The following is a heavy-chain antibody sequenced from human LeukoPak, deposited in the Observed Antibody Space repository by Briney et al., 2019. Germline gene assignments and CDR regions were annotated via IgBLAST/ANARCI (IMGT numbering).Heavy chain of an antibody. J-gene: IGHJ4*02. CDR1: GLTFSNYA. V-gene: IGHV3-30*16. CDR3: ARDFYSPGRKGIHYFFYY. D-gene: IGHD1-26*01. Sequence: GGSLRLPCVASGLTFSNYANHGLRQAPGKGREWVADISYDGYHKQYAHSVQSRYTISRDQANSTVNPQMNNLSPHDTAFYFCARDFYSPGRKGIHYFFYYGGQGTLVTVS. CDR2: ISYDGYHK.